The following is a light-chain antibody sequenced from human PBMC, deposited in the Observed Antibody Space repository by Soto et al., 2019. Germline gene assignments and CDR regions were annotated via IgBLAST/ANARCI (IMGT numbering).Light chain of an antibody. CDR2: AVT. Sequence: QSVLTRRASVSGSPGQSITISCTGTSSDVGGYNYVSWYQQHPGKAPKLMIYAVTDRPSGVSSRFSGSKSGNTASLTISGLQAEDEADYYCSSYTSSSTLFGTGTKVTVL. V-gene: IGLV2-14*01. J-gene: IGLJ1*01. CDR1: SSDVGGYNY. CDR3: SSYTSSSTL.